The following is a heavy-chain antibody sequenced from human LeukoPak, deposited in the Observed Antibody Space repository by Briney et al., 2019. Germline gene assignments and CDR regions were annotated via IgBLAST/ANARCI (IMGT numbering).Heavy chain of an antibody. CDR3: ASGAHYSSSWSYLDY. J-gene: IGHJ4*02. CDR1: GFTFSFYW. Sequence: GGSLRLSCAASGFTFSFYWMSWVRQAPGKGLEWVANMKQDETEKYYVDSVKGRFTISRDNAKNSLYLQMNSLRAEDTAVYYCASGAHYSSSWSYLDYWGQGALVTVSS. V-gene: IGHV3-7*01. CDR2: MKQDETEK. D-gene: IGHD6-13*01.